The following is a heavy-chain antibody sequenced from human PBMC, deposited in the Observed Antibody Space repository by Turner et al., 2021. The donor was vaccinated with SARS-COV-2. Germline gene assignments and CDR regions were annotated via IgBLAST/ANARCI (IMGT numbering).Heavy chain of an antibody. CDR1: GDSISTSHDY. CDR2: IYYSGRT. V-gene: IGHV4-39*01. Sequence: QLQLQESGPGLVRRSETLSLICTVSGDSISTSHDYWGWIRQPPGKGLEWIGSIYYSGRTFYNPSVKSRVTISVDTSKNDFSMQLSSVTAADTAVYYCMRHDHYGSASINWFNSWGQGTLVTVSS. CDR3: MRHDHYGSASINWFNS. D-gene: IGHD3-10*01. J-gene: IGHJ5*01.